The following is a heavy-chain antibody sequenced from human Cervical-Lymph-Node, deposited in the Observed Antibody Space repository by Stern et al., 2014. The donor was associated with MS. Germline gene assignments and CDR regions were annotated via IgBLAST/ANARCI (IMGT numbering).Heavy chain of an antibody. D-gene: IGHD6-13*01. Sequence: QVQLVESGTEVKKPGASVKVSCKTSGYTFTSHGISWVRQVPGQGLEGMGWITTHNGNTNYDTEVQGRVTLTTDTATNIAYMELRSLRSDDTAVYCCARSSSWYFDYWGQGTLVAVSS. CDR3: ARSSSWYFDY. J-gene: IGHJ4*02. CDR2: ITTHNGNT. V-gene: IGHV1-18*01. CDR1: GYTFTSHG.